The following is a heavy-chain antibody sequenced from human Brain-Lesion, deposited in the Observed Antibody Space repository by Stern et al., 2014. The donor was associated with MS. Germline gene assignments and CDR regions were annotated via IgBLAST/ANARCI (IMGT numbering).Heavy chain of an antibody. CDR3: ARHDSVPRPSQLYSARDRGPGYFDY. J-gene: IGHJ4*02. Sequence: QVQLQQSGPGLVKPSETLSLTCTVSGGSISSSTYYRAWIRHPPGKGLEWIGNIYYSGFTYYNTSLKSPVTTYVDILNYPFSLKLSSVTAADTAIYYCARHDSVPRPSQLYSARDRGPGYFDYWGQGTLVTVSS. CDR1: GGSISSSTYY. D-gene: IGHD1-26*01. CDR2: IYYSGFT. V-gene: IGHV4-39*01.